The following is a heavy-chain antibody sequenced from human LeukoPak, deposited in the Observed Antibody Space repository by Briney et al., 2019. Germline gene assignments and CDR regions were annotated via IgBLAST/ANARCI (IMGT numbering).Heavy chain of an antibody. Sequence: PSETLSLTCTVSGGSISSYHWSWIRQPPGKGLEWIGYIYYSGSTNYNPSLKSRVTISVDTSKNQFSLKLSSVTAVDTAVYYCARDLGIGRAFDIWGQGTMVTVSS. CDR3: ARDLGIGRAFDI. V-gene: IGHV4-59*01. CDR2: IYYSGST. J-gene: IGHJ3*02. D-gene: IGHD1-26*01. CDR1: GGSISSYH.